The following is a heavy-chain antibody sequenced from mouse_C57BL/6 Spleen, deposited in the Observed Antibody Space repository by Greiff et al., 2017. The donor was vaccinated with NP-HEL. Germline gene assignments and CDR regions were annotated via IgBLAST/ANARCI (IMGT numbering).Heavy chain of an antibody. J-gene: IGHJ4*01. CDR1: GFTFSDYG. CDR3: AVWDYYAVDY. CDR2: ISSGSSTI. Sequence: EVQRVESGGGLVKPGGSLKLSCAASGFTFSDYGMHWVRQAPEKGLEWVAYISSGSSTIYYADTVKGRFTISRDNAKNTLFLQMTILGSEDTAMYYCAVWDYYAVDYWGQGTSVTVSS. D-gene: IGHD2-10*02. V-gene: IGHV5-17*01.